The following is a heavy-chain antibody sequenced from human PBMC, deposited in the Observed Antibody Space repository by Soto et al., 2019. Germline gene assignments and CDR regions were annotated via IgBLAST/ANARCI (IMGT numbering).Heavy chain of an antibody. CDR2: IYYSGST. Sequence: SETLSLPWTVSGGSISSYYWSLIRQPPGKGLEWIGYIYYSGSTNYNPSLKSRVTISVDTSKNQFSLKLSSVTAADTAVYYCVCYWWNDKQGYLHDFRAQRTPVTGSS. V-gene: IGHV4-59*08. CDR1: GGSISSYY. CDR3: VCYWWNDKQGYLHDF. D-gene: IGHD1-1*01. J-gene: IGHJ4*02.